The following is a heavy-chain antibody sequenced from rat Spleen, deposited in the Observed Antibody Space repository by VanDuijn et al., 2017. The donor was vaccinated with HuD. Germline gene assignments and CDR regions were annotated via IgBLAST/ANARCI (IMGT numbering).Heavy chain of an antibody. CDR1: GFTFSDFY. V-gene: IGHV5-22*01. J-gene: IGHJ2*01. D-gene: IGHD4-3*01. Sequence: EVQLVESGGGLVQPGRSLKLSCAASGFTFSDFYMTWVRQAPTKGLEWVATISYDDKTTYYRDSVKGRFTISRDNTKSTLSLQMSKLGSEDTAIYYCVREEVGVRNWGQGVMVTVSS. CDR3: VREEVGVRN. CDR2: ISYDDKTT.